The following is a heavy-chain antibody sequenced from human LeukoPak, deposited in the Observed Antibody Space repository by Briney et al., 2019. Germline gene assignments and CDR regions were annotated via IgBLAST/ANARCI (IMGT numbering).Heavy chain of an antibody. D-gene: IGHD4-11*01. CDR1: GYTFTDYY. J-gene: IGHJ3*02. Sequence: ASVKVSCKASGYTFTDYYMHWVRQAPGQGLEWMGIINTSGGHTNYAQKFQGRVSMTRDTSTGTLYMDLSSLRLEDTAVYYCARGLERLDSNNYLSFAFDIWGQGTMVTVS. CDR3: ARGLERLDSNNYLSFAFDI. CDR2: INTSGGHT. V-gene: IGHV1-46*01.